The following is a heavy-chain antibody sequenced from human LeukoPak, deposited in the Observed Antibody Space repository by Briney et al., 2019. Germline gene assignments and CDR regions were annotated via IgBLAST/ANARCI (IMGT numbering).Heavy chain of an antibody. D-gene: IGHD6-13*01. CDR1: GFTFSDYA. CDR2: ISGSGIST. J-gene: IGHJ4*02. Sequence: QPGGSLRLSCAASGFTFSDYAMGWVRQAPGKGLEWVSTISGSGISTYYADSVKGRFTVSRDNSKNMLYLEMSSLRADDTAVYYCAKARSSSWLDFDYWGQGTLVTVSS. CDR3: AKARSSSWLDFDY. V-gene: IGHV3-23*01.